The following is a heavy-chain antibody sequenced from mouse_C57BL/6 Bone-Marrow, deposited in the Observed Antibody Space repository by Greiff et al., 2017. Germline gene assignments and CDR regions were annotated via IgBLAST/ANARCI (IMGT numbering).Heavy chain of an antibody. CDR3: ARGYDYDYAMDY. D-gene: IGHD2-4*01. Sequence: VQLQQSGPELVKPGASVKISCKASGYSFTDYNMNWVKQSNGKSLEWIGVINPNYGTTSYNQQFTGKATLTVDQSSSTAYMQLSSLPSEDAAGYYCARGYDYDYAMDYWGQGTSVTVSS. V-gene: IGHV1-39*01. J-gene: IGHJ4*01. CDR1: GYSFTDYN. CDR2: INPNYGTT.